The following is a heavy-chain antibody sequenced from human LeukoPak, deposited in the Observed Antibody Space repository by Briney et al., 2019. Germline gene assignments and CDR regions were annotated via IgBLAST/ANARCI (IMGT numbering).Heavy chain of an antibody. CDR2: IRYDGSNK. V-gene: IGHV3-30*02. D-gene: IGHD3-3*01. CDR1: GFTFSNSG. Sequence: PGGSLRLSCAASGFTFSNSGMHWVRQAPGKGLEWVAFIRYDGSNKYYADSVKGRFTISRDNSKNTLYLQMNSLRAEDTAVYYCAKDQYYDFWSGYPSYFDYWGQGTLVTVSS. J-gene: IGHJ4*02. CDR3: AKDQYYDFWSGYPSYFDY.